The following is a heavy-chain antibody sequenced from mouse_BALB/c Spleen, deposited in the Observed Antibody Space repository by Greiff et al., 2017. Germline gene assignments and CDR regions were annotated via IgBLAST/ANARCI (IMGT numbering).Heavy chain of an antibody. CDR1: GYSITSDYA. D-gene: IGHD2-3*01. V-gene: IGHV3-2*02. J-gene: IGHJ3*01. CDR3: ARSDGYPSFAY. Sequence: VQLKESGPGLVKPSQSLSLTCTVTGYSITSDYAWNWIRQFPGNKLEWMGYISYSGSTSYNPSLKSRISITRDTSKNQFFLQLNSVTTEDTATYYCARSDGYPSFAYWGQGTLVTVSA. CDR2: ISYSGST.